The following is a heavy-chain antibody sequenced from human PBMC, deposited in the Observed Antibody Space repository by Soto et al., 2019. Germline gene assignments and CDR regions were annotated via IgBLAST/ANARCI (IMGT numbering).Heavy chain of an antibody. CDR3: ARARDYDSSGYLWGAFDI. J-gene: IGHJ3*02. V-gene: IGHV3-64*02. CDR1: GFTFSIYA. CDR2: ISSNGGST. Sequence: LRLSCAASGFTFSIYAMHWVRQAPGKGLEYVSAISSNGGSTYYADSVKGRFTISRDNSKNTLYLQMGSLRAEDMAVYYCARARDYDSSGYLWGAFDIWGQGTMVTVS. D-gene: IGHD3-22*01.